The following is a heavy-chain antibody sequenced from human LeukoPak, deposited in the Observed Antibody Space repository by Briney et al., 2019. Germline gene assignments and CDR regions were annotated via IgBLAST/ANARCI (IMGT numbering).Heavy chain of an antibody. V-gene: IGHV3-30*18. J-gene: IGHJ4*02. Sequence: GRSLRLSCAASGFTFSSYGMHWVRQAPGKGLEWVAVMSYDGSNKYYADSVKGRFTISRDSSKNTLYLQMNSLRAEDTAVYYCAKGNYGGNSRIPLSDYWGQGTLVTVSS. CDR3: AKGNYGGNSRIPLSDY. CDR1: GFTFSSYG. CDR2: MSYDGSNK. D-gene: IGHD4-23*01.